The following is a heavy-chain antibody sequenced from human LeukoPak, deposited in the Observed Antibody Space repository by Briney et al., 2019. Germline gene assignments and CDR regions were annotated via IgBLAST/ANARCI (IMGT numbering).Heavy chain of an antibody. V-gene: IGHV3-7*03. Sequence: PGGSLRLSCAASGFTFSSYWMSWVRQAPGKGLEWVANIKQDESEKYYVDSVKGRFTTSRDISLHLQMNSLRAEDTAVYYCVRNNNNDYWGQGTLVTVSS. D-gene: IGHD2/OR15-2a*01. CDR3: VRNNNNDY. CDR1: GFTFSSYW. CDR2: IKQDESEK. J-gene: IGHJ4*02.